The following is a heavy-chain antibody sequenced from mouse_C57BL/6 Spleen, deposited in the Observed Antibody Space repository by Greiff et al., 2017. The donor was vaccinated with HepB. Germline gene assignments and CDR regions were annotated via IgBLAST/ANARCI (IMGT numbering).Heavy chain of an antibody. CDR1: GFTFSSYA. CDR2: ISDGGSYT. Sequence: EVQWVESGGGLVKPGGSLKLSCAASGFTFSSYAMSWVRQTPEKRLEWVATISDGGSYTYYPDNVKGRFTISRDNAKNNLYLQMSHLKSEDTAMYYCASDYYGSRFAYWGQVTLVTVSA. D-gene: IGHD1-1*01. CDR3: ASDYYGSRFAY. J-gene: IGHJ3*01. V-gene: IGHV5-4*01.